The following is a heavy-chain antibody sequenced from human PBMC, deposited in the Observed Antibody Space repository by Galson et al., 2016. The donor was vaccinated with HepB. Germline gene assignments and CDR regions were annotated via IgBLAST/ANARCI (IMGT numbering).Heavy chain of an antibody. CDR2: ITGDRANA. J-gene: IGHJ4*02. D-gene: IGHD4-23*01. CDR1: GFTFGTYT. V-gene: IGHV3-43*01. CDR3: AKDHGGYSGCDY. Sequence: SLRLSCAASGFTFGTYTMHWIRQAPGEGLQWVSLITGDRANAYYADSVKGRFTISSDNRKNSLYLQMNSLRTEDTALYYCAKDHGGYSGCDYWGQGNLVTVSS.